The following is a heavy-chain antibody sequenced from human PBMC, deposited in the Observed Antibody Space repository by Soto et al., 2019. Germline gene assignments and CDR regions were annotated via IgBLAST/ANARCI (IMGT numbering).Heavy chain of an antibody. CDR3: SREGEGLDY. V-gene: IGHV3-30-3*01. Sequence: QVQLVESGGGVVQPGRSLRLSCAASGLTFSSYAMHWVRQAPGKGLEWVADISYDGSNKYYADSVKGRFTISRDNSKNTLYLQMNSLRAEDTAVYYCSREGEGLDYWGQGTLVTVSS. CDR1: GLTFSSYA. CDR2: ISYDGSNK. D-gene: IGHD3-16*01. J-gene: IGHJ4*02.